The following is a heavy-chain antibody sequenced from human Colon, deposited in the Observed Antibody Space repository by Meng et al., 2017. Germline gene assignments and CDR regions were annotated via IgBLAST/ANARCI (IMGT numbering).Heavy chain of an antibody. J-gene: IGHJ5*02. CDR3: AREVVVAGTRNWLDP. Sequence: HLQESGPGLVPPSGTLSLACVVAGESSANSKWWSWLRQAPGKGPEWIGEISNSYKTVYSPSLKSRVRISLDKSNNQFSLTLTSVTAADTAVYYCAREVVVAGTRNWLDPWGQGILVTVSS. CDR2: ISNSYKT. CDR1: GESSANSKW. V-gene: IGHV4-4*02. D-gene: IGHD6-19*01.